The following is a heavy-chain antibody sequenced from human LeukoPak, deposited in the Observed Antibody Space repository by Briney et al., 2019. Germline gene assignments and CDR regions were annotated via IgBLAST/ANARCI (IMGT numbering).Heavy chain of an antibody. V-gene: IGHV4-38-2*01. D-gene: IGHD1-7*01. CDR2: ISQSGNT. Sequence: SETLSLTCSVSGYSIRSGYHWAWMRQAPGKGLEWLGSISQSGNTYNNPSLKSRVTLSVDTSKNQVSLQMTSVTAADTAMYYCARSELNDYFKYWGQGILVTVST. CDR1: GYSIRSGYH. CDR3: ARSELNDYFKY. J-gene: IGHJ4*02.